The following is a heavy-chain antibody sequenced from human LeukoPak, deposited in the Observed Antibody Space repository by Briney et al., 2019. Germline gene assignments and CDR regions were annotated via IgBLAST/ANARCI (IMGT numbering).Heavy chain of an antibody. V-gene: IGHV4-34*01. Sequence: SETLSLTCAVYGGSFSGYYWSWIRQPPGKGLEWMREINHSGSTNYNPSLKSRVTISVDTSKNQFSLKLSSVTAADTAVYYCARSARYSSLPRGWFDPWGQGTLVTVSS. D-gene: IGHD6-19*01. CDR1: GGSFSGYY. CDR2: INHSGST. CDR3: ARSARYSSLPRGWFDP. J-gene: IGHJ5*02.